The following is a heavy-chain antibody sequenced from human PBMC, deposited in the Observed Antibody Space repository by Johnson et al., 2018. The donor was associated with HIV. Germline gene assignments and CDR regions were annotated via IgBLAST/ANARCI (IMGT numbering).Heavy chain of an antibody. D-gene: IGHD4-11*01. CDR3: AKDTRMTTVTPGALNI. CDR2: IYSGGST. V-gene: IGHV3-66*02. CDR1: GFTVSSNY. J-gene: IGHJ3*02. Sequence: VQLVESGGGLVQPGGSLRLSCAASGFTVSSNYMSWVRQAPGKGLEWVSVIYSGGSTYYADSVTGRFTISRDNSKNSLYLQMNSLRVEDTALYYCAKDTRMTTVTPGALNIWGQGTMVTVSS.